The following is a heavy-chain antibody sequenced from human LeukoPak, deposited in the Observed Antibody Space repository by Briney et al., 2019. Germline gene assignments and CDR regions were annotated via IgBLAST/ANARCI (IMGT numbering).Heavy chain of an antibody. V-gene: IGHV3-33*06. CDR1: GFTFSSYG. J-gene: IGHJ4*02. Sequence: GGSLRLSCAASGFTFSSYGMHWVRQAPGKGLEWVAVIWYDGSNKYYADSVKGRFTISRGNSKNTLYLQMNSLRAEDTAVYYCAKDDSVLKYYFDYWGQGTLVTVSS. D-gene: IGHD3-22*01. CDR2: IWYDGSNK. CDR3: AKDDSVLKYYFDY.